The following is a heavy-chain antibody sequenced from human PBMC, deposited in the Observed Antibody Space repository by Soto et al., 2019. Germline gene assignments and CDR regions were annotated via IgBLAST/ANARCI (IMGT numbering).Heavy chain of an antibody. D-gene: IGHD3-3*01. CDR3: AKGVYDFWSGYYGY. V-gene: IGHV3-23*01. J-gene: IGHJ4*02. CDR2: ISGSGGST. Sequence: PXVSLRLSCAASGFTFSNYAMSGVRQAPGKGLEWVSAISGSGGSTYYADSVKGRFTISRDNSKNTLYLQMNSLRAEDTAVYYCAKGVYDFWSGYYGYWGQGTLVTVSS. CDR1: GFTFSNYA.